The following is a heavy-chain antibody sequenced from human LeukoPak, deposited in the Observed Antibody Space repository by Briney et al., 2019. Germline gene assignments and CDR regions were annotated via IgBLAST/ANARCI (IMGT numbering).Heavy chain of an antibody. J-gene: IGHJ4*02. Sequence: GGSLRLSCTASGFTFSSYGMHWVRQAPGKGLEWVAVIWYDGSNKYYADSVKGRFTISRDNSKNTLYLQMNSLRAEDTAVYYCASLTDALIDYWGQGTLVTVSS. V-gene: IGHV3-33*01. CDR3: ASLTDALIDY. CDR2: IWYDGSNK. D-gene: IGHD7-27*01. CDR1: GFTFSSYG.